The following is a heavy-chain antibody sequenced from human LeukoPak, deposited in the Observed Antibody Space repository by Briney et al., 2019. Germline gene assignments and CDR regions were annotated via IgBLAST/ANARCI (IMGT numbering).Heavy chain of an antibody. CDR3: AGVIPAAYYMDV. J-gene: IGHJ6*03. Sequence: ASVKVSCKVSGYTFTGYYMHWVRQAPGQGLEWMGWINPNSGGTNYAQKFQGRVTMTRDTSISTAYMELSRLRSDDTAVYYCAGVIPAAYYMDVWGKGTTVTVSS. V-gene: IGHV1-2*02. CDR2: INPNSGGT. CDR1: GYTFTGYY. D-gene: IGHD2-21*01.